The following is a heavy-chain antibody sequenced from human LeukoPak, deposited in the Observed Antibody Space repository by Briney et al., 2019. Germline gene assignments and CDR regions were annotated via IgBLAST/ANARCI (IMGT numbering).Heavy chain of an antibody. CDR2: INPNSGGT. Sequence: ASVKVPCKASGYTFTGYYMHWVRQAPGQGLEWMGWINPNSGGTNYAQKFQGRVTMTRDTSISTAYMELSRLRSDDTAVYYCARNGFDTNGAYYFDYWGQGTLVTVSS. V-gene: IGHV1-2*02. CDR3: ARNGFDTNGAYYFDY. J-gene: IGHJ4*02. D-gene: IGHD2-8*01. CDR1: GYTFTGYY.